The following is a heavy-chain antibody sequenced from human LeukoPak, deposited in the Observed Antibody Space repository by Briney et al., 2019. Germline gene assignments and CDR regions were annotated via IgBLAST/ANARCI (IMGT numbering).Heavy chain of an antibody. J-gene: IGHJ4*02. CDR2: IKQDGSEK. V-gene: IGHV3-7*03. CDR3: ARLSISEWLLGNFDY. CDR1: GLTFSSYW. D-gene: IGHD3-3*01. Sequence: PGGSLRLSCAASGLTFSSYWMSWVRQAPGKGLEWVANIKQDGSEKYYVDSVKGRFTISRDNAKNSLYLQMNSLRAEDTAVYYCARLSISEWLLGNFDYWGQGTLVTVSS.